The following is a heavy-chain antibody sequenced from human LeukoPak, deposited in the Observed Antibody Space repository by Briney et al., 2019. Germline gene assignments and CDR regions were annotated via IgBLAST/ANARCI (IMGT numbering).Heavy chain of an antibody. Sequence: GGSLRLSCAASGFTFDDYAMHWVRQAPGKGLEWVSLISGDGGSTYYADSVKGRFTISRDNSKNSLYLQMNSLRTEDTVLYYCAKDTGSSGRHDYFDYWGQGTLVTVSS. J-gene: IGHJ4*02. D-gene: IGHD2-15*01. CDR3: AKDTGSSGRHDYFDY. V-gene: IGHV3-43*02. CDR2: ISGDGGST. CDR1: GFTFDDYA.